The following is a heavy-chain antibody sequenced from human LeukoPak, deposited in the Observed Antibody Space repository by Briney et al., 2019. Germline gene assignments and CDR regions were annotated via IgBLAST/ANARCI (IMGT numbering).Heavy chain of an antibody. Sequence: GGSLRLSCAASGFTFSSYSMNWVRQAPGKGLEWVSSISSSSSYIFYADSMKGRFTISRDNAKNSLYLQMNSLRAEHTAVYYCARDTYDILTGYYKWAFDIWGQGTMVTVSS. CDR3: ARDTYDILTGYYKWAFDI. CDR2: ISSSSSYI. CDR1: GFTFSSYS. D-gene: IGHD3-9*01. J-gene: IGHJ3*02. V-gene: IGHV3-21*06.